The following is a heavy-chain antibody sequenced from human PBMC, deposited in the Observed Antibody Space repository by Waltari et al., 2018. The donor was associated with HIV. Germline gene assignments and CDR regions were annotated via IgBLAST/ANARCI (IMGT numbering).Heavy chain of an antibody. V-gene: IGHV4-39*01. CDR2: GLYSGFT. Sequence: QLQLQESGPGLVKPSETLSLSCTVSGDSIGSSTFYWGWIRQSPRKGLEWIGSGLYSGFTYYNPSLGSRVTIFLDVSKNQFSLNLTSVTAADTALYYCARLGSGTFFPTRIDYWGQGSQVTVSS. D-gene: IGHD3-10*01. CDR1: GDSIGSSTFY. CDR3: ARLGSGTFFPTRIDY. J-gene: IGHJ4*02.